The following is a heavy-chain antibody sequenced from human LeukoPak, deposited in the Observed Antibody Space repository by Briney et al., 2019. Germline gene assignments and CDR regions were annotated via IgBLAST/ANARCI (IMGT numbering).Heavy chain of an antibody. J-gene: IGHJ6*02. V-gene: IGHV3-33*01. Sequence: SGGSLRLSCAASGFTFSSYGMHWVRQAPGKGLEWVAVIWYDGSNKYYADSVKGRFTISRDNSKNTLYLQMNSLRAEDTAVYYCTRDTINEYSSTSGYYYGMDVWGQGTTVTVSS. CDR1: GFTFSSYG. CDR2: IWYDGSNK. D-gene: IGHD6-6*01. CDR3: TRDTINEYSSTSGYYYGMDV.